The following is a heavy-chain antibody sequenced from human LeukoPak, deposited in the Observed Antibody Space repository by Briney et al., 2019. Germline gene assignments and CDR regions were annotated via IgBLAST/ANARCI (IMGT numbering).Heavy chain of an antibody. CDR3: GKNRYSGSLSPFDI. D-gene: IGHD1-26*01. Sequence: GGSLRLSCAASKFAFSSYAMSWVRQAPGKGLEWVSAISGGGGNTYYADSVKGRFTISRDNSKNPLYLQMNSLRAEDTAVYYCGKNRYSGSLSPFDIWGQGTMVTVSS. CDR2: ISGGGGNT. CDR1: KFAFSSYA. V-gene: IGHV3-23*01. J-gene: IGHJ3*02.